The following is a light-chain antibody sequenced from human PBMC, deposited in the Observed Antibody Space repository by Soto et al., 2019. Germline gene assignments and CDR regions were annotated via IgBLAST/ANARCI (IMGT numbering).Light chain of an antibody. CDR3: RSYTTSSALV. J-gene: IGLJ2*01. CDR1: SSDVGGYDY. Sequence: QSALTQPASVSGSPGQSITISCTGTSSDVGGYDYVSWYQQHPGKVPKLIIYEVSKRPSGVSHRFSGSKSGNTASLTISGLKTEDEADYYCRSYTTSSALVFGGGTKVTVL. V-gene: IGLV2-14*01. CDR2: EVS.